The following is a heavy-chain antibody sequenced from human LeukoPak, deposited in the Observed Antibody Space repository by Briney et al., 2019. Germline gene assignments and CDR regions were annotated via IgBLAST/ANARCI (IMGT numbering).Heavy chain of an antibody. D-gene: IGHD5-24*01. CDR1: GYTFTNYA. Sequence: ASVKVSCKTSGYTFTNYAMHWVRQAPGQTIQWLAWINPANGYTRYSQHFQDRVTVSSDTSADTAYMELSSLRSEDKAIYYCAIRDGHTDHWGQGTLVTVSS. J-gene: IGHJ4*02. CDR2: INPANGYT. V-gene: IGHV1-3*03. CDR3: AIRDGHTDH.